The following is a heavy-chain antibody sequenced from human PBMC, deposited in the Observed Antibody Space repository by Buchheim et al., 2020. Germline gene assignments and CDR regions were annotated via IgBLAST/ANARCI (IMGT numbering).Heavy chain of an antibody. V-gene: IGHV3-30*04. Sequence: QVQLVESGGGVVQPGRSLRLSCAASGFTFSSYAMHWVRQAPGKGLEWVAVISYDGSNKYYEDSVKGRFTIFRDNSKNTLYLQMNRLRAEDTAVYYCARGRWNYDFDYWGQGTL. J-gene: IGHJ4*02. CDR3: ARGRWNYDFDY. D-gene: IGHD1-7*01. CDR2: ISYDGSNK. CDR1: GFTFSSYA.